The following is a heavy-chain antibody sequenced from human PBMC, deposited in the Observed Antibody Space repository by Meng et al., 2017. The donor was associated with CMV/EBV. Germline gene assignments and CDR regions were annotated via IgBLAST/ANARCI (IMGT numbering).Heavy chain of an antibody. J-gene: IGHJ5*02. V-gene: IGHV1-2*02. CDR2: INPNSGGT. CDR3: ARDRGYYGSGSYQFDP. Sequence: YTFTGYCMHWVRQAPGQGLEWIGWINPNSGGTNYAQKFQGRVTMTRDTSISTAYMELSRLRSDDTAVYYCARDRGYYGSGSYQFDPWGQGTLVTVSS. CDR1: YTFTGYC. D-gene: IGHD3-10*01.